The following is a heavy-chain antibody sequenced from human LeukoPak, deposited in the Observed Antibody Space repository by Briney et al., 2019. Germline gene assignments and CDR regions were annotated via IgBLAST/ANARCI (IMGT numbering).Heavy chain of an antibody. CDR1: GYTFTSYD. V-gene: IGHV1-8*01. CDR2: MNPNSGNT. D-gene: IGHD5-18*01. J-gene: IGHJ4*02. CDR3: VRFRRGYSYGDY. Sequence: ASVKVSCKASGYTFTSYDINWVRQATGQGLEWMGWMNPNSGNTGYAQKFQGRVTMTRNTSISTAYMELSSLRSEDTAVYYCVRFRRGYSYGDYWGQGTLVTVSS.